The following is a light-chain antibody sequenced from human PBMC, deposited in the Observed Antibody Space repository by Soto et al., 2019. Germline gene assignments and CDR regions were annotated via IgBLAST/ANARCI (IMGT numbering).Light chain of an antibody. Sequence: DIQMTQSPSSLSASVGDRVTITCQASQDITKYLNWYQQKPGRAPKLLIYDASNLETGVPSRFSGTGSGTYFTVTISSLQPEDFATYYCQQYESHSPWTFGQGTKVEIK. J-gene: IGKJ1*01. CDR3: QQYESHSPWT. CDR2: DAS. CDR1: QDITKY. V-gene: IGKV1-33*01.